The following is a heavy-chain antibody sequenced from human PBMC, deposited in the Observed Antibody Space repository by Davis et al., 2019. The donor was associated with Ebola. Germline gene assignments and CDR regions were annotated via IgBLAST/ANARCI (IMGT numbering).Heavy chain of an antibody. CDR1: GFTLSSYG. CDR2: VSYDGSET. J-gene: IGHJ3*02. V-gene: IGHV3-30*18. CDR3: AKVLCSGCLFDAFDI. D-gene: IGHD6-19*01. Sequence: PGGSLRLSCAAPGFTLSSYGMPWVRQAPGKGPEWVAVVSYDGSETYYGASVKGRFPASRDNSKNTLYLHMNSLRPADTAMYYCAKVLCSGCLFDAFDIWGQGTMVSVSS.